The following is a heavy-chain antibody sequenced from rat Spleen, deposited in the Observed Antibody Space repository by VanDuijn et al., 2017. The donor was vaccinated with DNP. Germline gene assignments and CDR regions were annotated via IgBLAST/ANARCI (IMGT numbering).Heavy chain of an antibody. D-gene: IGHD1-2*01. CDR2: ISPDGHIT. V-gene: IGHV5S13*01. CDR3: AKANGRD. Sequence: EVQLVESGGGLVQPGRSLKLSCTASGFTFSDYSMAWVLQAPAKGLEWVASISPDGHITYYPDSVKGRFTISRDNAENTVYLQMNSLRSEDTATYYCAKANGRDWGQGVMVTVSS. CDR1: GFTFSDYS. J-gene: IGHJ2*01.